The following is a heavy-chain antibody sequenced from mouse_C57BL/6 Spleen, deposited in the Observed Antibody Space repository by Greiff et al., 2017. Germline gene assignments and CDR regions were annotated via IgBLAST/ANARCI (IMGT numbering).Heavy chain of an antibody. J-gene: IGHJ4*01. CDR3: ARRELGSSPYYAMDY. CDR2: ISSGSSTI. V-gene: IGHV5-17*01. CDR1: GFTFSDSG. Sequence: EVKVIESGGGLVKPGGSLKLSCAASGFTFSDSGMHWVRQAPETGLEWVAYISSGSSTIYYADTVKGRFTIYRGNAKNTLFLQMTSLRSEDTALYYCARRELGSSPYYAMDYWGQGTSVTVSS. D-gene: IGHD1-1*01.